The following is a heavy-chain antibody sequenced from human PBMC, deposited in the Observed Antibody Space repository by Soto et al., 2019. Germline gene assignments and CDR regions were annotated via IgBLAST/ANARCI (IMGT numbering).Heavy chain of an antibody. Sequence: PGGSLTLSCAASGFTFSSYAMHWVRQAPGKGLEWVAVISYDGSNKYYADSVKGRFTISRDNAKNPLYLQMNSLRAEDTAVYYCAREILDDDSSGYYRHQPRYYYYYGMDVWGQGTTVTVSS. CDR1: GFTFSSYA. CDR2: ISYDGSNK. J-gene: IGHJ6*02. D-gene: IGHD3-22*01. V-gene: IGHV3-30-3*01. CDR3: AREILDDDSSGYYRHQPRYYYYYGMDV.